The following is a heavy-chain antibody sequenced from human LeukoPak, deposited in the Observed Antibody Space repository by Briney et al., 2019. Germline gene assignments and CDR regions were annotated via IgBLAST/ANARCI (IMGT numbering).Heavy chain of an antibody. D-gene: IGHD3-22*01. CDR3: AKGAMPYYDGSGYNYFDY. V-gene: IGHV3-33*03. J-gene: IGHJ4*02. CDR1: GFTFRKFG. CDR2: IWYDGSNK. Sequence: PGGSLRLSCATSGFTFRKFGMHWVRQAPGKGLEWVAIIWYDGSNKYYVESVKGRFTISRDDSKRTVYLDMNTLRVEDTAVYYCAKGAMPYYDGSGYNYFDYWGQGTPVTVSS.